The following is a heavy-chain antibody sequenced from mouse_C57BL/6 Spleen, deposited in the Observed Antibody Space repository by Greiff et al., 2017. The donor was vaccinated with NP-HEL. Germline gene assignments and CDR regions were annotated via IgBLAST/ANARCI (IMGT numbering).Heavy chain of an antibody. CDR3: ARSTWYYYGSSSGYYAMDY. CDR2: INPNNGGT. J-gene: IGHJ4*01. D-gene: IGHD1-1*01. V-gene: IGHV1-26*01. CDR1: GYTFTDYY. Sequence: EVQLQQSGPELVKPGASVKISCKASGYTFTDYYMNWVKQSHGKSLEWIGDINPNNGGTSYNQKFKGKATLTVDKSSSTAYMGLRSLTSEDSAVYYCARSTWYYYGSSSGYYAMDYWGQGTSVTVSS.